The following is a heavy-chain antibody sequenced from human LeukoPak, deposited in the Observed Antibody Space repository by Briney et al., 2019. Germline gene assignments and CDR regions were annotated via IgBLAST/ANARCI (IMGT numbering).Heavy chain of an antibody. D-gene: IGHD5-24*01. J-gene: IGHJ3*02. CDR2: LNWNSGGI. CDR1: GFTFDDYA. Sequence: GGSLRLSCVASGFTFDDYAMHWVRQAPGKGLEWVSGLNWNSGGIVYADSVKGRFTISRDNAKGSLYLQMNSLRAEDTAVYYCARDRDGYINDAFDIWGQGTMVTVSS. V-gene: IGHV3-9*01. CDR3: ARDRDGYINDAFDI.